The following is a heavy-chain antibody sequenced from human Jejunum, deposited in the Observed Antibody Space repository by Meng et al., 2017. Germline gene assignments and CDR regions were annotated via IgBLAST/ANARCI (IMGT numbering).Heavy chain of an antibody. CDR3: ARGGYYSFDY. J-gene: IGHJ4*02. V-gene: IGHV4-4*02. CDR2: IYHSGST. CDR1: GGSISSVYW. Sequence: QVQLQGEGPGLVKPSETLSLTCAVSGGSISSVYWWTWVRQSPGKGLEWIGEIYHSGSTNYNPSLKSRVTISVDKSKYQFSLKLTSVTAADTAVYYCARGGYYSFDYWGQGTLVTVSS. D-gene: IGHD5-18*01.